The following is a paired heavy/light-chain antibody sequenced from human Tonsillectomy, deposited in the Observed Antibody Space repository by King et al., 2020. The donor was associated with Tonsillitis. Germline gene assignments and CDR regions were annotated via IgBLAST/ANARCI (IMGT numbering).Light chain of an antibody. J-gene: IGKJ2*01. V-gene: IGKV1-5*03. Sequence: DIQMTQSPSTLSASVGDRVTITCRASQTISSWLAWYQQKPGKAPKLLIYEASSLESGVPSRFSGGGSGTEFTLTISSLQPDDFTTYYCQQYDSYPYTFGQGTKLEIK. CDR2: EAS. CDR1: QTISSW. CDR3: QQYDSYPYT.
Heavy chain of an antibody. CDR3: ARDRYDSSGDHLPAWYFDL. V-gene: IGHV3-11*06. D-gene: IGHD3-22*01. J-gene: IGHJ2*01. CDR2: ISSSSSYT. CDR1: GFTFSDYY. Sequence: QVQLAESGGGLVEPGGFLRLSCAASGFTFSDYYMSWIRQAPGKGLEWVSYISSSSSYTNYADSVEGRFTISRDNAKNSLHLQMNSLRAEDTAVYYCARDRYDSSGDHLPAWYFDLWGRGTLVTVSS.